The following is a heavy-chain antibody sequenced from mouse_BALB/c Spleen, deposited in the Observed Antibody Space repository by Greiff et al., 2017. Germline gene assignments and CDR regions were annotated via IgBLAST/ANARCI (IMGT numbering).Heavy chain of an antibody. CDR3: ARHRDYGSSYWYFDV. CDR1: GFTFSSYT. CDR2: ISNGGGST. J-gene: IGHJ1*01. V-gene: IGHV5-12-2*01. Sequence: EVKLMESGGGLVQPGGSLKLSCAASGFTFSSYTMSWVRQTPEKRLEWVAYISNGGGSTYYPDTVKGRFTISRDNAKNTLYLQMSSLKSEDTAMYYCARHRDYGSSYWYFDVWGAGTTVTVSS. D-gene: IGHD1-1*01.